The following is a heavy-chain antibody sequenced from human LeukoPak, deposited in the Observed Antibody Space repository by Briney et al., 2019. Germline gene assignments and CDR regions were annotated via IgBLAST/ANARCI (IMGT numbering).Heavy chain of an antibody. Sequence: GGSLRLSCAASGFTFSSYSMNWVRQAPGKGLEWVSSISSSSSYIYYADSVKGRFTISRDNAKNSLYLQMNSLRAEDTAVYYCARLGRYYYYMDVWGKGTPVTVSS. CDR2: ISSSSSYI. J-gene: IGHJ6*03. CDR3: ARLGRYYYYMDV. CDR1: GFTFSSYS. V-gene: IGHV3-21*01.